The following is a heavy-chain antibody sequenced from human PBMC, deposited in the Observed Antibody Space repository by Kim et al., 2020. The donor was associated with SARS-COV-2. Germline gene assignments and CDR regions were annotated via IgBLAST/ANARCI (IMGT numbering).Heavy chain of an antibody. CDR2: IVVGSGNT. V-gene: IGHV1-58*01. CDR1: GFTFTSSA. J-gene: IGHJ5*02. CDR3: AADPYHTYYYDSSGPGLTP. D-gene: IGHD3-22*01. Sequence: SVKVSCKASGFTFTSSAVQWVRQARGQRLEWIGWIVVGSGNTNYAQKFQERVTITRDMSTSTAYMELSSLRSEDTAVYYCAADPYHTYYYDSSGPGLTPWGQGTLVTVSS.